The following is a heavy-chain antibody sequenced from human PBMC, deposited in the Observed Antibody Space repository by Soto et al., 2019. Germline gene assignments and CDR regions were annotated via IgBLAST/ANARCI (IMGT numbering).Heavy chain of an antibody. D-gene: IGHD3-22*01. CDR1: AFTFSSYA. Sequence: QVHLVESGGGVVQPGRSLRLSCAASAFTFSSYAMHWVRQAPGKGLEWVAVISFDENIKYYADSVKGRFTISRDNSKSTMYLQMNSLRVEDTAVYYCARQYYYDSTGYRRGYQSAMDVWGQGTTVAVSS. V-gene: IGHV3-30-3*01. CDR2: ISFDENIK. J-gene: IGHJ6*02. CDR3: ARQYYYDSTGYRRGYQSAMDV.